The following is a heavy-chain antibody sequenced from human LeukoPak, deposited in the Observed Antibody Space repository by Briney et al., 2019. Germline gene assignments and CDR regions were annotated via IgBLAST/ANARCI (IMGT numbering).Heavy chain of an antibody. CDR2: ISYDGSNK. Sequence: GRSLRLSCAASGFTFSSYAMHWVRQAPGKGLEWVAVISYDGSNKYYADSVKGRFTISRDNSKNTLYLQMNSLRAEDTAVYYCASGLWLGRHVGAFDIWGQGTMVTVSS. D-gene: IGHD3-10*01. J-gene: IGHJ3*02. V-gene: IGHV3-30-3*01. CDR1: GFTFSSYA. CDR3: ASGLWLGRHVGAFDI.